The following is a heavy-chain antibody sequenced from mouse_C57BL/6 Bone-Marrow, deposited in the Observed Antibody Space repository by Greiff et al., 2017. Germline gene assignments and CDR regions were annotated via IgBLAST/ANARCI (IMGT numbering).Heavy chain of an antibody. CDR3: ARSLIPVFDY. CDR1: GYTFTSYG. Sequence: QVQLKESGAELARPGASVKLSCKASGYTFTSYGISWVKQRTGQGLEWIGEIYPRSGNTYYNEKFKGKATLTADKSSSTAYMELRSLTSEDSAVYFCARSLIPVFDYRGQGTTLTVSS. J-gene: IGHJ2*01. CDR2: IYPRSGNT. V-gene: IGHV1-81*01.